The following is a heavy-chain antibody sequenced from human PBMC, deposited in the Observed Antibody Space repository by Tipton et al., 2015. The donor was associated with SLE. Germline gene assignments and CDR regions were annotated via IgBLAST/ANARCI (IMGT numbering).Heavy chain of an antibody. CDR2: VTTSGFGT. V-gene: IGHV3-23*01. CDR3: ARDSDYYDSSGFSSYYFDY. J-gene: IGHJ4*02. CDR1: GFTFSNYA. D-gene: IGHD3-22*01. Sequence: SLRLPCAASGFTFSNYAMSWVRQAPGKGLEWVSTVTTSGFGTYYADSLKGQFTISRDNSKNTLYLQMNSLRAEDTAVYYCARDSDYYDSSGFSSYYFDYWGQGTLVTVSS.